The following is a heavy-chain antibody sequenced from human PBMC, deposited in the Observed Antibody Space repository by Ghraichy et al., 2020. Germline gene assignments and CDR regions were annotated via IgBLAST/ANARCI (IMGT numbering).Heavy chain of an antibody. D-gene: IGHD3-22*01. J-gene: IGHJ6*02. CDR1: GFTVSSNY. V-gene: IGHV3-66*01. Sequence: SCAASGFTVSSNYMSWVRQAPGKGLEWVSVIYSGGSTYYADSVKGRFTISRDNSKNTLYLQMNSLRAEDTAVYYCARDGYYDSSGYYDYGMDVWGQGTTVTVSS. CDR2: IYSGGST. CDR3: ARDGYYDSSGYYDYGMDV.